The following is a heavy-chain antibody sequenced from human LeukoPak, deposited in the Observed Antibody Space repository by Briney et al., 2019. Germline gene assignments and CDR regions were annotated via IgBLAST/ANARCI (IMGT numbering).Heavy chain of an antibody. J-gene: IGHJ4*02. CDR3: ARGVDSGYPGY. CDR2: IHYDGNT. Sequence: PSETLSLTCSVSGDSISSYYWTWIRQTPGKGLEWIAYIHYDGNTKSNPSLKSRVTISLDTSKNQFSLKLTSLTAADTAVYYCARGVDSGYPGYWGQGALVTVSS. CDR1: GDSISSYY. V-gene: IGHV4-59*01. D-gene: IGHD3-22*01.